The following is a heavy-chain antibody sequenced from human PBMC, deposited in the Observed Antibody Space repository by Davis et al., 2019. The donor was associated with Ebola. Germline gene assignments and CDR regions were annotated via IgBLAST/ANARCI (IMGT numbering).Heavy chain of an antibody. CDR3: AKGWSITIFGVVTLPDY. D-gene: IGHD3-3*01. Sequence: PGGSLRLSCEASGFSFGTYAMTWVRQAPGKGLEWVSAISGSGGSIYYADSVKGRFTISKDTSKNTLYLQMNSLRAEDTAVYYCAKGWSITIFGVVTLPDYWGQGTLVTVSS. CDR1: GFSFGTYA. V-gene: IGHV3-23*01. CDR2: ISGSGGSI. J-gene: IGHJ4*02.